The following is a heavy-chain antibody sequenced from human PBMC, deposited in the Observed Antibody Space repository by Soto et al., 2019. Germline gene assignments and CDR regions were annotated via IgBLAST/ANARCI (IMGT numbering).Heavy chain of an antibody. CDR3: AKVLRSIPPIVVVVASGISYYGMDV. Sequence: PGGSLRLSCATSGFTFSSYAMHRVRQAPGKGLEWVAVISYDGSSKYYADSVKGRFTISRDNSKNTLYLQMNSLRAEDTAVYYCAKVLRSIPPIVVVVASGISYYGMDVWGQGTTVTVSS. D-gene: IGHD2-15*01. J-gene: IGHJ6*02. V-gene: IGHV3-30-3*01. CDR2: ISYDGSSK. CDR1: GFTFSSYA.